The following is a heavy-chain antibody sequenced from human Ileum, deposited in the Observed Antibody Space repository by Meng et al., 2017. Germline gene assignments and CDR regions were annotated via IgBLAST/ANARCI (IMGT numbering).Heavy chain of an antibody. Sequence: QLQLQESGPGLVKPSETLSLTCTLSGGSISVSTYYWVWIRQPPGKGLEWFGSFYYPALASYNPSLKSRVTISADTSRNNFSLRLTSVTAADTAVYYCASRYSSSPGWFDPWGQGTLVTVSS. CDR3: ASRYSSSPGWFDP. J-gene: IGHJ5*02. CDR1: GGSISVSTYY. CDR2: FYYPALA. V-gene: IGHV4-39*02. D-gene: IGHD6-6*01.